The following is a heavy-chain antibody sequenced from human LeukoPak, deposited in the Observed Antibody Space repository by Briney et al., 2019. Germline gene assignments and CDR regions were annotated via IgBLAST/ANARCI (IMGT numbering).Heavy chain of an antibody. Sequence: PSETLSLTCTVSGGSISSYYWSWIRQPPGKGLEWNEYIYYNGSTNYNPSLKSRLTISVDTSKNQFSLKLSSVTAADTAVYYCARAAGFAFDPWGQGTLVTVSS. D-gene: IGHD3-10*01. CDR2: IYYNGST. V-gene: IGHV4-59*01. CDR3: ARAAGFAFDP. J-gene: IGHJ5*02. CDR1: GGSISSYY.